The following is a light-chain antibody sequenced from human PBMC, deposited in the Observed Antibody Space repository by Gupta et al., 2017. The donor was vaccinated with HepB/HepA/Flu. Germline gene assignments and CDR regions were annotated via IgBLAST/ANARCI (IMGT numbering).Light chain of an antibody. CDR2: DVS. CDR3: SSYTSSSTPLNV. CDR1: SSDVGGYNY. Sequence: QSALTLPASVSGSPGQAITISCTGTSSDVGGYNYVSWYQQHPGKAPKLMIYDVSNRPSGVSNRFSGSKSGNTASLTISGLQAEDEADYYCSSYTSSSTPLNVFGTGTKVTVL. J-gene: IGLJ1*01. V-gene: IGLV2-14*01.